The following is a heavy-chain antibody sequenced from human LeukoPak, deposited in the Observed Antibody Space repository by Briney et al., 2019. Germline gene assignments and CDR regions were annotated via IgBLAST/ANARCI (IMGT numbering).Heavy chain of an antibody. Sequence: ASVKVSCKASGYTFTGYYMHWVRQAPGQGLEWMGWINPNSGGTNYAQKFQGRVTMTRDTSISTAYMELSRLRSDDTAVYYCARVHSSGWYGTYYFDYWGQGTLVTVSS. CDR3: ARVHSSGWYGTYYFDY. V-gene: IGHV1-2*02. CDR1: GYTFTGYY. CDR2: INPNSGGT. D-gene: IGHD6-19*01. J-gene: IGHJ4*02.